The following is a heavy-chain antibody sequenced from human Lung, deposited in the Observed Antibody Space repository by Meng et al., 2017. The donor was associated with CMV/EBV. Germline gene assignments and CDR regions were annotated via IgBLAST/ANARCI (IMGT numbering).Heavy chain of an antibody. CDR3: ARYYCSDSSCYTTNWFDP. J-gene: IGHJ5*02. Sequence: AETLCLTCTASASPISSHSWSWIRQSPGKGLEWIGYMYYSGISNYNPSLGGRATTLLDMSKNQFSLKLTSVTAADTAVYFCARYYCSDSSCYTTNWFDPWGQGXQVTVSS. CDR2: MYYSGIS. D-gene: IGHD3-22*01. CDR1: ASPISSHS. V-gene: IGHV4-59*11.